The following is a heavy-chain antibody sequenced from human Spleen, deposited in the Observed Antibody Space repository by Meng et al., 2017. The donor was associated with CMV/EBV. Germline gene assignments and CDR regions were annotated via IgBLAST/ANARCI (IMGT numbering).Heavy chain of an antibody. CDR1: GYSFTNYW. CDR2: IYPGDTDT. D-gene: IGHD5-18*01. J-gene: IGHJ4*02. Sequence: KVSCKGSGYSFTNYWIAWLRQMPGKGLEWMGIIYPGDTDTRYSPSFQGQVTIPADKSICTAYLHWSSLKCPDTAMYYCARLATAMVNSYFDYWGQGMLVTVSS. V-gene: IGHV5-51*01. CDR3: ARLATAMVNSYFDY.